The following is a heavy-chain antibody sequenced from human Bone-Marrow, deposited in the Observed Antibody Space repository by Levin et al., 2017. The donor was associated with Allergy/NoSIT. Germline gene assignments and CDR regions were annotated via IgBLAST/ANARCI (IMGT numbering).Heavy chain of an antibody. V-gene: IGHV5-51*01. CDR1: GFSFTSYW. J-gene: IGHJ4*02. CDR3: ARRSRGITYFFDS. Sequence: PGESLKISCKASGFSFTSYWIAWVRQTPGEGLEWMGIIYPADSDTVYSPSFEGQVTISADKSINTAYLQWNSLKASDTSLYYCARRSRGITYFFDSWGQGALVTVSS. D-gene: IGHD3-10*01. CDR2: IYPADSDT.